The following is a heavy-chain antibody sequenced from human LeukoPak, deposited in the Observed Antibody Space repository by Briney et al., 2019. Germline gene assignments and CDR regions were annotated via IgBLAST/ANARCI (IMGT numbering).Heavy chain of an antibody. CDR3: ATTGRGMDV. CDR1: LDAIRVNY. J-gene: IGHJ6*02. D-gene: IGHD1-14*01. Sequence: PSETLSLTCTVSLDAIRVNYWSSIRQPPGKGLEWTRYIYYSGTTNYNPSLKSRVSLSVYTSKNQFSRLSISVTAADTAVYYCATTGRGMDVWSQGTTVTVSS. V-gene: IGHV4-59*08. CDR2: IYYSGTT.